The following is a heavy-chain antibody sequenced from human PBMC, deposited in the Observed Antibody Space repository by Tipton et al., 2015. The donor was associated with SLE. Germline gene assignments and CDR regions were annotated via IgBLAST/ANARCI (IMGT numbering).Heavy chain of an antibody. Sequence: SLRLSCAASGFTFSSYGMHWVRQAPGKGLEWVALIWYDGSNKYYADSVKGRFTISRDNSKNTLYLQMNSLRAEDTAVYYCAREGNWAGEVDYWGQGTLVTVSS. D-gene: IGHD7-27*01. J-gene: IGHJ4*02. V-gene: IGHV3-33*08. CDR3: AREGNWAGEVDY. CDR2: IWYDGSNK. CDR1: GFTFSSYG.